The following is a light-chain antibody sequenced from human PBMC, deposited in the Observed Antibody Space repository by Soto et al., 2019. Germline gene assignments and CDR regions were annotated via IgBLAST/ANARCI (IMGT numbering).Light chain of an antibody. CDR2: GAS. CDR3: QQYGSSPIT. V-gene: IGKV3-20*01. CDR1: QSVSSSY. Sequence: EIVLTQSPGTLSLSPGERATLSCRASQSVSSSYLAWYQQKPGQAPRLLIYGASSRATGIPDRFSGSGSGTDFTLSISRLEPEDFAVYFCQQYGSSPITFGQGTRLDIK. J-gene: IGKJ5*01.